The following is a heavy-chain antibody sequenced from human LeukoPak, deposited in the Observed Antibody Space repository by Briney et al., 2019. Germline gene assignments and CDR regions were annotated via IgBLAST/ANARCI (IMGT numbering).Heavy chain of an antibody. CDR1: GFTFSSYA. CDR2: ISHDGSNK. D-gene: IGHD3-10*01. J-gene: IGHJ5*02. CDR3: ARDSYQDYYGRFDP. Sequence: GGSLRLSCAASGFTFSSYAMHWVRQAPGKGLEWVAVISHDGSNKYYADSVKGRFTISRDNSENTLYLQMNGLTAEDTAMYYCARDSYQDYYGRFDPWGQGTLVIVSS. V-gene: IGHV3-30-3*01.